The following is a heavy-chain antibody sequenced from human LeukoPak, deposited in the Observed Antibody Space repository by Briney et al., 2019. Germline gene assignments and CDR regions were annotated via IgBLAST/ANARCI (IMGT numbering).Heavy chain of an antibody. Sequence: PGGSLRLSCAASGFTFSRYSMNWVRQAPGKGLEWVSSISRSGTYIYYTDSVRGRFTISRDDAKNSLFLQMNSLRAEDTAVYFCARDLEKDFWTGVYKDYYYQYMDVWGKGTTVTVSS. J-gene: IGHJ6*03. D-gene: IGHD3/OR15-3a*01. V-gene: IGHV3-21*01. CDR1: GFTFSRYS. CDR2: ISRSGTYI. CDR3: ARDLEKDFWTGVYKDYYYQYMDV.